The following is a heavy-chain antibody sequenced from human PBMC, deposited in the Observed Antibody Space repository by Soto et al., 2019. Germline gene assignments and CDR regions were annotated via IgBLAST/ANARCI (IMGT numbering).Heavy chain of an antibody. V-gene: IGHV4-59*01. Sequence: PSETLSLTCTVSGGSFTNYYWSWIRQPPGKGLEWIGYIYYSGSTNYNPSLKSRVTISADTSKNQFSLELNSVTAADTAVYYCARDRTTVTSYYFDYWGQGTLVTVSS. CDR1: GGSFTNYY. CDR2: IYYSGST. J-gene: IGHJ4*02. D-gene: IGHD4-4*01. CDR3: ARDRTTVTSYYFDY.